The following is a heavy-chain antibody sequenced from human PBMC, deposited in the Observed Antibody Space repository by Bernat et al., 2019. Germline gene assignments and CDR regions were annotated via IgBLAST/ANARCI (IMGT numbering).Heavy chain of an antibody. D-gene: IGHD1-14*01. CDR1: GFTFSIYG. CDR2: IWNDGSNK. Sequence: QVQLVESGGGVVQPGRSLRLSCVGSGFTFSIYGIHWVRQAPGKGLEWVAVIWNDGSNKYYADSVKGRFTISRDNSKNTLYLQMNSLRTEDTAVYYCALGNPFDYWGQGTLVTVSS. CDR3: ALGNPFDY. J-gene: IGHJ4*02. V-gene: IGHV3-33*01.